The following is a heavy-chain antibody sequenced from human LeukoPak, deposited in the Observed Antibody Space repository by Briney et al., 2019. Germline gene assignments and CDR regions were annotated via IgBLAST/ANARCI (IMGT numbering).Heavy chain of an antibody. CDR2: ISAYNGNT. V-gene: IGHV1-18*03. Sequence: GASVKVSCKASGYTFTSYGISWVRQAPGQGLEWMGWISAYNGNTNYAQKLQGRVTMTTDTSTSTAYMELRSLRSEDMAVYYCARGPHIVFSPESRPLDYWGQGTLVAVSS. D-gene: IGHD2-21*01. CDR3: ARGPHIVFSPESRPLDY. CDR1: GYTFTSYG. J-gene: IGHJ4*02.